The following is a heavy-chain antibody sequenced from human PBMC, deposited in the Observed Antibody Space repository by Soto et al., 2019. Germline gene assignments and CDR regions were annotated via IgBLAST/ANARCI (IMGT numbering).Heavy chain of an antibody. D-gene: IGHD1-7*01. V-gene: IGHV4-59*01. CDR2: IYYSGST. CDR3: ARCKGTPRYYYYYGMDV. Sequence: SETLSLTCTVSGGSISSYYWSWIRQPPGKGLEWIGYIYYSGSTNYNPSLKSRVTISVDTSKNQFSLKLSSVTAADTAVYYCARCKGTPRYYYYYGMDVWGQGTTVTVSS. J-gene: IGHJ6*02. CDR1: GGSISSYY.